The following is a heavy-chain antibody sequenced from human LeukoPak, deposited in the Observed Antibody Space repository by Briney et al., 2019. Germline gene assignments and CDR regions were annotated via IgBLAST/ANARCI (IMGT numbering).Heavy chain of an antibody. J-gene: IGHJ6*02. D-gene: IGHD6-13*01. CDR3: ARDYGLGIAAAGPFRYYYYGMDV. CDR2: ISAYNGNT. CDR1: GYTFTSYG. Sequence: ASVKVSCKASGYTFTSYGISWVRQAPGQGLEWMGWISAYNGNTNYAQKLQGRVTMTTDTSTSTACMELRSLRSDDTAVYYCARDYGLGIAAAGPFRYYYYGMDVWGQGTTVTVSS. V-gene: IGHV1-18*01.